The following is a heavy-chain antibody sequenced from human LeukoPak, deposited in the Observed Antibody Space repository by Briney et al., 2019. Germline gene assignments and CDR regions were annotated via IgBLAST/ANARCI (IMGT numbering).Heavy chain of an antibody. CDR3: VRERVTGTGIVSAFTI. Sequence: GGSLRLSCAASGFTFSSYDLHWVRQAPGKGLEWVALISYDGTNKYYADSVKGRFTLSRDNSKDTVILQMNSLRPEDTAIYYCVRERVTGTGIVSAFTIWGQGTLVTVSS. J-gene: IGHJ3*02. CDR2: ISYDGTNK. D-gene: IGHD2-21*02. V-gene: IGHV3-30-3*01. CDR1: GFTFSSYD.